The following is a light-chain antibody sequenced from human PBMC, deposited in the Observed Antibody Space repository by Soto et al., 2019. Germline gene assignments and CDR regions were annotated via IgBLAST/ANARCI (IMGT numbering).Light chain of an antibody. V-gene: IGKV1-5*03. CDR3: QEYDGHCT. Sequence: DIQMTQSPSTLSASVGDRVSITCRTSQNIKSRWAWYQQKPGKAPKLLIYMASSLQSGVPSRFSGSGFGTEFTLTINGLQPDDFASYFCQEYDGHCTFGQGTKLEMK. J-gene: IGKJ2*02. CDR1: QNIKSR. CDR2: MAS.